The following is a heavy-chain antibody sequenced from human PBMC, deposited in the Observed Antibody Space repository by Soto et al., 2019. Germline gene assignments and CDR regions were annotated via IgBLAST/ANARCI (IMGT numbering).Heavy chain of an antibody. CDR2: ISGSGGST. Sequence: GGSLRLSCAASGFTFSSYAMSWVRQAPGKGLEWVSAISGSGGSTYYADSVKGRFTISRDNSKNTLYLQMNSLRAEDTAVYYCAKDGDEDCSGGSCYPSPFDYWGQGTLVTVSS. J-gene: IGHJ4*02. CDR3: AKDGDEDCSGGSCYPSPFDY. CDR1: GFTFSSYA. D-gene: IGHD2-15*01. V-gene: IGHV3-23*01.